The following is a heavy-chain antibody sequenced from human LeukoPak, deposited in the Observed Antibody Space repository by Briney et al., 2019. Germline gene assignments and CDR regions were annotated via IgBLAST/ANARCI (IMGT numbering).Heavy chain of an antibody. V-gene: IGHV1-2*02. Sequence: ASVKVSCKASGYTFTGYYKHWVRQAPGQGLEWMGWINPNSGGTNYAQKFQGRVTMTRDTSISTAYMELSRLRSDDTAVYYCARVARAMDTRLFDYWGQGTLVTVSS. CDR1: GYTFTGYY. J-gene: IGHJ4*02. CDR2: INPNSGGT. CDR3: ARVARAMDTRLFDY. D-gene: IGHD5-18*01.